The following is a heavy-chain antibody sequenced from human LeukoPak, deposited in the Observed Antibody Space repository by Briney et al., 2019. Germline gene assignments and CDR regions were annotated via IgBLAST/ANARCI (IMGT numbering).Heavy chain of an antibody. CDR1: GFTFRSYA. V-gene: IGHV3-64*02. D-gene: IGHD1-7*01. Sequence: GGSLRLSCAASGFTFRSYAMHGVRQAPGKGLEYVSAISSNGGSTYFADSVKGRFTISRDNSKSTLYLQMGSLRAEDTAVYYCARDHPLTGTTEFGWFDPWGQGTLVTVSS. J-gene: IGHJ5*02. CDR3: ARDHPLTGTTEFGWFDP. CDR2: ISSNGGST.